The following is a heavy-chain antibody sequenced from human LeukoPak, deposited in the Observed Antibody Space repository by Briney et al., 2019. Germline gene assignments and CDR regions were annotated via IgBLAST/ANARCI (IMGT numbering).Heavy chain of an antibody. CDR3: AKGLGSLVAGGMDV. V-gene: IGHV3-21*01. Sequence: ETLSLTCAVSGGSISSRNWWSWVRQPPGKGLEWVSSISSSSSYIYYADSVKGRFTISRDNAKNSLYLQMNSLRAEDTAVYYCAKGLGSLVAGGMDVWGRGTTVTVSS. CDR2: ISSSSSYI. D-gene: IGHD3-10*01. J-gene: IGHJ6*03. CDR1: GGSISSRNW.